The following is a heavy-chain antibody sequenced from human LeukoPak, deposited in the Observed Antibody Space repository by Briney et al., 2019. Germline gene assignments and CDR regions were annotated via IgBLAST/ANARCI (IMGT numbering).Heavy chain of an antibody. CDR3: ARDSILWFGELVPSGPHFYYGMDV. V-gene: IGHV4-34*01. D-gene: IGHD3-10*01. J-gene: IGHJ6*04. CDR2: INHSGST. Sequence: PSETLSLTCAVYGGSFSGYYWSWIRQPPGKGLEWIGEINHSGSTNYNPSLKSRVTISVDTSKNQFSLKLSSVTAADTAVYYCARDSILWFGELVPSGPHFYYGMDVWGKGTTVTVSS. CDR1: GGSFSGYY.